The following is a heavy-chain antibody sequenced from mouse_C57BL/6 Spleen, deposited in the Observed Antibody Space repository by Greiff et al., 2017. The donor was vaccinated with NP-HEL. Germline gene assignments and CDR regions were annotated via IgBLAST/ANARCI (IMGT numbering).Heavy chain of an antibody. Sequence: VQLVESGPELVKPGASVKLSCKASGYTFTSYDINWVKQRPGQGLEWIGWIYPRDGSTKYNEKFKGKATLTVDTSSSTAYMELHSLTSEDSAVYFCSPVVAKYFDVWGTGTTVTVSS. CDR2: IYPRDGST. J-gene: IGHJ1*03. D-gene: IGHD1-1*01. CDR1: GYTFTSYD. V-gene: IGHV1-85*01. CDR3: SPVVAKYFDV.